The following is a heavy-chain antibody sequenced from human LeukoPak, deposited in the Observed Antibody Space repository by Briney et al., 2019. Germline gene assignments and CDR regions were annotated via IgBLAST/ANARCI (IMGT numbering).Heavy chain of an antibody. J-gene: IGHJ3*02. CDR2: ISGSGGST. Sequence: GGSLRVSPAPPLYTLSIAALCSGRQAPGKGLEWVSAISGSGGSTYYADSVKGRFTISRDNSKNTLYLQMNSLRAEDTAVYYCAKVLSYYYYGSGSYYSEDAFDIWGQGTMVTVSS. CDR3: AKVLSYYYYGSGSYYSEDAFDI. V-gene: IGHV3-23*01. D-gene: IGHD3-10*01. CDR1: LYTLSIAA.